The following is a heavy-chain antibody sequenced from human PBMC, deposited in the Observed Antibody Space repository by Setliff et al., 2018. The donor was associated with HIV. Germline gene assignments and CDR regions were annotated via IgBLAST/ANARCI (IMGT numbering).Heavy chain of an antibody. J-gene: IGHJ4*02. D-gene: IGHD3-10*01. CDR3: ARGEGWPYYFDY. CDR2: INYSGST. Sequence: PSETLSLTCTVSGDSTRSHYWTWIRQPPGKGLEWIGYINYSGSTNYNPSLKSRVTISVDTSKNQFSLKLSSVTAADTAVYYCARGEGWPYYFDYWGQGTLVTVSS. CDR1: GDSTRSHY. V-gene: IGHV4-59*08.